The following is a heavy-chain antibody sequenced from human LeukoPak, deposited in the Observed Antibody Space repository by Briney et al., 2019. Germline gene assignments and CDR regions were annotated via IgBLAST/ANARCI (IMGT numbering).Heavy chain of an antibody. J-gene: IGHJ4*02. D-gene: IGHD1-1*01. CDR1: GYSISSGYY. CDR3: ARDDWNDLFDY. Sequence: SETLSLTCAVSGYSISSGYYWGWIRQPPGKGLEWIGSIYHSGSTYYNPSLKSRVTISVDTSKNQFSLKLSSVTAADTAVYYCARDDWNDLFDYWGQGTLVTVPS. CDR2: IYHSGST. V-gene: IGHV4-38-2*02.